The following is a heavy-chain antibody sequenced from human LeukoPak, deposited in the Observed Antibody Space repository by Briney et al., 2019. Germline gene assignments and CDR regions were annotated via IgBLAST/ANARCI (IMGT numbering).Heavy chain of an antibody. CDR1: GFTFDDYG. CDR2: INWNGGST. Sequence: GGSLRLSCAASGFTFDDYGMSWVRQAPGKGLEWVSGINWNGGSTGYADSVRGRFTISRDNAKNSLYLQMNSLRAEDTALYHCARGLGYCSSTSCFNAFDIWGQGTMVTVSS. V-gene: IGHV3-20*01. D-gene: IGHD2-2*01. CDR3: ARGLGYCSSTSCFNAFDI. J-gene: IGHJ3*02.